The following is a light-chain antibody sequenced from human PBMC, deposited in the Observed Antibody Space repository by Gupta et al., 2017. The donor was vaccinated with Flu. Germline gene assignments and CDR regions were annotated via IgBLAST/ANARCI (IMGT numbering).Light chain of an antibody. CDR2: GAS. CDR1: QSVSSSY. J-gene: IGKJ1*01. CDR3: QRDGSSRWT. Sequence: EIVLTQSPGTLSLSPGERATLSCRASQSVSSSYLAWYQQKPGQAPRLLIYGASSRATGIPDRFSGSASGTDFTLTISILDPEDFAVYYCQRDGSSRWTFGQGTKLEIK. V-gene: IGKV3-20*01.